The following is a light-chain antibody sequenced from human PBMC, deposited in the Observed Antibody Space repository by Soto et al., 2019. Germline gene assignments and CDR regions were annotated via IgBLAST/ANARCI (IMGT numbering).Light chain of an antibody. CDR1: QSVGTN. Sequence: EIVMTQSPATLSMSPGERATLSCRASQSVGTNLAWFQQKPGQAPRLLMYGASTWASGIPARFSGSGSGTDFTLTISSLQSEDFAVYFCQQHGSSPWTFGQGTKVEIK. J-gene: IGKJ1*01. V-gene: IGKV3-15*01. CDR2: GAS. CDR3: QQHGSSPWT.